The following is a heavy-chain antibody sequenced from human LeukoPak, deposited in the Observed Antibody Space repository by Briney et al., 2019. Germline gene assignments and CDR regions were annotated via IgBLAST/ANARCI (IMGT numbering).Heavy chain of an antibody. CDR2: INPNSGGT. V-gene: IGHV1-2*02. J-gene: IGHJ6*01. Sequence: ASVKVSCKASGYTFTCYYMHWVRQAPGQGLEWMGWINPNSGGTNYAQKFQGRVTMTRDTSISTAYMELSRLRSDDTAVYYCARDIVVLPTADYYYGMDVWGEGATVTVSS. D-gene: IGHD2-2*01. CDR3: ARDIVVLPTADYYYGMDV. CDR1: GYTFTCYY.